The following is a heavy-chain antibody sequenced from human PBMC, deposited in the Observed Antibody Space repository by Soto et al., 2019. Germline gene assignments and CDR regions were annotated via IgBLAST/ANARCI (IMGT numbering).Heavy chain of an antibody. V-gene: IGHV1-69*13. CDR1: GGTFSSYA. D-gene: IGHD4-17*01. CDR2: IIPIFGTA. Sequence: AVKVSCKASGGTFSSYAISWVRQAPGQGLEWMGGIIPIFGTANYAQKFQGRVTITADESTSTAYMELSSLRSEDTAVYYCAREDPQVCGDLARDCGQGTLVTVSS. J-gene: IGHJ4*02. CDR3: AREDPQVCGDLARD.